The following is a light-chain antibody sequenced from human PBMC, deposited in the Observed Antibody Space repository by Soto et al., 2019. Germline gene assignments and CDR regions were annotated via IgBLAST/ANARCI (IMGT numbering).Light chain of an antibody. CDR1: SSNIGAGYD. V-gene: IGLV1-40*01. CDR3: QSYDSSLSGLL. J-gene: IGLJ2*01. Sequence: QSVLTQPPSVSGAPGQRVTISCTGSSSNIGAGYDVLWYQQLPGTAPKLLIYGNSNRPSGVPDRFSGSGSGTSASLAITGLQAADEADYYCQSYDSSLSGLLFGGGTKVTVL. CDR2: GNS.